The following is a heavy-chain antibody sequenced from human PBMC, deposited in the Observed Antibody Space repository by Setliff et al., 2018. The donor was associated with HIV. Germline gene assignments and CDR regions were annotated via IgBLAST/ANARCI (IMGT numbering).Heavy chain of an antibody. Sequence: SETLSLTCSVSGGSISTYYWSWIRQPPGKGLEWIGYIYYSGSTNYNPSLKSRVAISVDTSKNQFSLKLRSVTAADTAVYCCARDKGVVVTRGYNWFDPWGQGTLVTVSS. D-gene: IGHD2-15*01. CDR1: GGSISTYY. J-gene: IGHJ5*02. V-gene: IGHV4-59*01. CDR3: ARDKGVVVTRGYNWFDP. CDR2: IYYSGST.